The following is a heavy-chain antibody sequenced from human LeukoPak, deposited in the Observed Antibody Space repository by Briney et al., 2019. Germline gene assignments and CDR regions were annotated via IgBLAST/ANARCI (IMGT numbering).Heavy chain of an antibody. CDR2: IWYDGSNK. V-gene: IGHV3-33*01. Sequence: GGSLRLSCAASGFTFSSYGMHWVRQAPGKGLEWVAVIWYDGSNKYYADSVKGRFTISRDNSKNTLYLQMNSLRAEDTAVYYCARDVRNFDWLSLVDHWGQGNLVTVSS. J-gene: IGHJ4*02. CDR1: GFTFSSYG. D-gene: IGHD3-9*01. CDR3: ARDVRNFDWLSLVDH.